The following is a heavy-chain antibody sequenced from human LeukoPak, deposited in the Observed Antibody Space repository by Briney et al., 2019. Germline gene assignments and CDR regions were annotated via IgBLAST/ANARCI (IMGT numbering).Heavy chain of an antibody. CDR2: IYHSGST. CDR1: GYSISSGYY. D-gene: IGHD2-2*01. V-gene: IGHV4-38-2*02. Sequence: SETLSLTCAVSGYSISSGYYWGWIRQPPGKGLEWIGSIYHSGSTYYNPSLKSRVTISVDTSKNQFSLKLSSVTAADTAVYYCARDTLPAAMRSWFDPWGQRTLVTVSS. CDR3: ARDTLPAAMRSWFDP. J-gene: IGHJ5*02.